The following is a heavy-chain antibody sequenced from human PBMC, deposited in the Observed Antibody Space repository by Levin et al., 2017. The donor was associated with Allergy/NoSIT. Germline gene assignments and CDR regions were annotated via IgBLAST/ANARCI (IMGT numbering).Heavy chain of an antibody. CDR3: ARETSYVFDI. J-gene: IGHJ3*02. CDR1: GFSFSDYY. CDR2: ISSTSTST. Sequence: PGGSLRLSCAASGFSFSDYYMNWIRQAPGKGLEWISYISSTSTSTNYADSVKGRFTISRDNAKRSLYLQMNSLRADDTAVYYCARETSYVFDIWGQGTMVTVSS. V-gene: IGHV3-11*05.